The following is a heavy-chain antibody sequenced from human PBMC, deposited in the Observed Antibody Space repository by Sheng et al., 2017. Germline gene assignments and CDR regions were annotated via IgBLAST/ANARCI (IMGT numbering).Heavy chain of an antibody. CDR2: IYYTAST. CDR3: ASDRNNYVHSFY. D-gene: IGHD3-10*02. CDR1: GGSISDYY. V-gene: IGHV4-59*01. Sequence: QVQLQESGPGLVKPSETLSLTCTVSGGSISDYYWSWVRQPPGKGLEWIGNIYYTASTNYNPSLKSRVTISIDTSKSQFSLELSSVTAADTAVYFCASDRNNYVHSFYWGQGILVTVSS. J-gene: IGHJ4*02.